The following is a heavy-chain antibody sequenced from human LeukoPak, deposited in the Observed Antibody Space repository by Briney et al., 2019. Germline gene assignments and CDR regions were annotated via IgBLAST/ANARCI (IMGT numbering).Heavy chain of an antibody. D-gene: IGHD5-12*01. Sequence: GGSLRLSCAAAGFKFIDYSMRWVRQDAGKGLEWISYTGISSGNTKYAASVQVPFTISRDKARNSLYLQMNSLRVEDTAMYYCARDHRYAFDNWGHGTLVTVSS. CDR2: TGISSGNT. CDR1: GFKFIDYS. CDR3: ARDHRYAFDN. J-gene: IGHJ4*01. V-gene: IGHV3-11*06.